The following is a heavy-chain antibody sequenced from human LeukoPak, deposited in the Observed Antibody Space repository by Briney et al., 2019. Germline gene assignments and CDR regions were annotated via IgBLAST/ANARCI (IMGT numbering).Heavy chain of an antibody. Sequence: GGSLRLSCAASGFTFSDYYMSWTRQAPGKGLEWVSYISSSGSTIYYADSVKGRFTISRDSAKNSLYLQMNSLRAEDTAVYYCARTPVGATGYYYYYGMDIWGQGTTVTVSS. J-gene: IGHJ6*02. CDR1: GFTFSDYY. CDR3: ARTPVGATGYYYYYGMDI. V-gene: IGHV3-11*01. D-gene: IGHD1-26*01. CDR2: ISSSGSTI.